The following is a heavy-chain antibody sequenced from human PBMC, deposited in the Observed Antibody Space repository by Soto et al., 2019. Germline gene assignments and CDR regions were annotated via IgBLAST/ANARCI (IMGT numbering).Heavy chain of an antibody. Sequence: GGPRRLSCVASGFPFTIKYMSWVGQARGKGLEWVAVILCGVGTFYAASVRCRFTISRHNSKNTVNLHMNSLLGEDTAAYFCARDPWAADYWGQGTLVTVSS. V-gene: IGHV3-66*01. J-gene: IGHJ4*02. CDR2: ILCGVGT. CDR3: ARDPWAADY. D-gene: IGHD3-16*01. CDR1: GFPFTIKY.